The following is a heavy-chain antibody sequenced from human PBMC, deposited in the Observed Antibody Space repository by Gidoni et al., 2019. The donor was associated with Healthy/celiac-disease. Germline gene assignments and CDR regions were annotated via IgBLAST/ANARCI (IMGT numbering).Heavy chain of an antibody. V-gene: IGHV1-69-2*01. D-gene: IGHD4-17*01. J-gene: IGHJ4*02. CDR1: GYTFTDYY. Sequence: ELQLVPSGAVVKKPGATVKISCKVSGYTFTDYYMHWVQPAPGKGLEWMGLVDPEDGETIYAKKFQARVTITANASTDTAYMELSSLRSEDTAVYYCATLDPGWRATVLSFDYWGQGTLVTVSS. CDR2: VDPEDGET. CDR3: ATLDPGWRATVLSFDY.